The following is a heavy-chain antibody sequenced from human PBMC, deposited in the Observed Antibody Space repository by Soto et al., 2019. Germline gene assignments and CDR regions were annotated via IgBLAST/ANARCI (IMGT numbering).Heavy chain of an antibody. CDR2: IWYDGSNK. V-gene: IGHV3-33*01. CDR3: ARDLDIVATILGY. CDR1: GFTFSSYG. Sequence: QVQLVESGGGVVQPGRSLRLSCAASGFTFSSYGMQWVRQAPGKGLEWVAVIWYDGSNKYYADSVTGRFTISRDNSKNTLYLQMNSLRAEDTAVYYCARDLDIVATILGYWGQGTLVTVSS. J-gene: IGHJ4*02. D-gene: IGHD5-12*01.